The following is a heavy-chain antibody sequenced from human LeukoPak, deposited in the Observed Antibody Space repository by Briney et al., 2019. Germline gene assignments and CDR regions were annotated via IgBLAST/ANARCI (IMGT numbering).Heavy chain of an antibody. CDR2: IYSGGST. J-gene: IGHJ4*02. CDR3: ARDNAPYTSSSSGLGLFDY. Sequence: PGGSLRLSCAASGFTVSSNYMSWVRQAPGKGLEWASVIYSGGSTYYADSVKGRFTISRDNSKNTLYLQMNSLRAEDTAVCYCARDNAPYTSSSSGLGLFDYWGQGTLVTVSS. V-gene: IGHV3-53*01. CDR1: GFTVSSNY. D-gene: IGHD6-6*01.